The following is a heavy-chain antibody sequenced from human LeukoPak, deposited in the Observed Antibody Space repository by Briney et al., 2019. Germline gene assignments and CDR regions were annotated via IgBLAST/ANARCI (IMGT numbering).Heavy chain of an antibody. CDR1: GGSISSYY. CDR2: IYYSGST. D-gene: IGHD2-15*01. CDR3: ARSIGNCSGGSCYSEDAFDI. J-gene: IGHJ3*02. Sequence: PSETLSLTCTVSGGSISSYYWSWIRQPPGKGLEWIGYIYYSGSTNYNPSLKSRVTISVGTSKNQFSLKLSSVTAADTAVYYCARSIGNCSGGSCYSEDAFDIWGQGTMVTVSS. V-gene: IGHV4-59*08.